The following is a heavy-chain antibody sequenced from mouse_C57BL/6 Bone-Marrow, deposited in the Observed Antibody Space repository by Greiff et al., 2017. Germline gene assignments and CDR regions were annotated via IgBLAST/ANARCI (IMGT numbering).Heavy chain of an antibody. CDR3: ARRGPYGSSHWYFDV. CDR1: GYTFTGYW. J-gene: IGHJ1*03. Sequence: VQLQQSGAELMKPGASVKLSCKATGYTFTGYWIEWVKQRPGHGLEWIGWILPGSGSTNYNEQFKGKATITADTSSHTAYMQLSSLTTEDSASSYGARRGPYGSSHWYFDVWGTGTTVTVSS. D-gene: IGHD1-1*01. V-gene: IGHV1-9*01. CDR2: ILPGSGST.